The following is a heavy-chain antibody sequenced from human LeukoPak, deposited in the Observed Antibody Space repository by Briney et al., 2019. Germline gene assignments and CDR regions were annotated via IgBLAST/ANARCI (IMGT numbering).Heavy chain of an antibody. Sequence: GGSLRLSCAASGFTFSSYWMHWVRQAPGKGLVWVSRINSDGSSTSYADSVKGRFTISRDNAKNTLYLQMNSLRAEGTAVYYCASSGSTVTLPFDYWGQGTLVTVSS. CDR2: INSDGSST. V-gene: IGHV3-74*01. CDR3: ASSGSTVTLPFDY. J-gene: IGHJ4*02. CDR1: GFTFSSYW. D-gene: IGHD4-17*01.